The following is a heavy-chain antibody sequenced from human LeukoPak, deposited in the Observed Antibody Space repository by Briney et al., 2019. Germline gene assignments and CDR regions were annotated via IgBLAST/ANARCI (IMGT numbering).Heavy chain of an antibody. CDR1: GYTFTSYG. J-gene: IGHJ5*02. CDR3: ARDRNRVTMVRGVIPWFDP. V-gene: IGHV1-18*01. D-gene: IGHD3-10*01. CDR2: ISAYNGNT. Sequence: GASVKVSCKASGYTFTSYGISWVRQAPGQGLEWMGWISAYNGNTNYAQKLQGRVTMTTDTSTSTAYMELRSLRSDDTAVYYCARDRNRVTMVRGVIPWFDPWGQGTLVTVSS.